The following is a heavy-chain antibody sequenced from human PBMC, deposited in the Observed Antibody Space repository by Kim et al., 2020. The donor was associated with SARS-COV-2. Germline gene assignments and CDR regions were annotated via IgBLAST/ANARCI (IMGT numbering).Heavy chain of an antibody. D-gene: IGHD3-10*01. CDR2: VSSDGGST. Sequence: GGSLRLSCAASGFNFDDYLMHWVRQTPGKGLVWVSRVSSDGGSTSYVDTVRGRFTMSRDNSKNTLYLQMNGLRVEDSALYFCTNDMSSNYYGSWSFDYWGQGTLVTVSS. V-gene: IGHV3-43D*03. CDR1: GFNFDDYL. J-gene: IGHJ4*02. CDR3: TNDMSSNYYGSWSFDY.